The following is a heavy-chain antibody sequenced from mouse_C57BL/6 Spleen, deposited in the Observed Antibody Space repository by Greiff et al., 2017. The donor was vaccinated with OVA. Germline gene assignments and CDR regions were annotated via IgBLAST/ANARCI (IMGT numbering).Heavy chain of an antibody. CDR1: GFSFNTYA. V-gene: IGHV10-1*01. CDR3: VRFLYAMDY. CDR2: IRSKSNNYAT. J-gene: IGHJ4*01. Sequence: EVQLQQSGGGLVQPKGSLKLSCAASGFSFNTYAMNWVRQAPGKGLEWVARIRSKSNNYATYYADSVKDRFTISRDDSESMLYLQMNNLKTEDTAMYYCVRFLYAMDYWGQGTTVTVSS.